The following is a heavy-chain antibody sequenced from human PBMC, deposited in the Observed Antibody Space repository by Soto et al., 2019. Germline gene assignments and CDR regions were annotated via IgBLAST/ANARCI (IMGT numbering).Heavy chain of an antibody. CDR2: IVVGSGNT. CDR3: AAFPRELRRFRWFDP. CDR1: GFTFTSSA. J-gene: IGHJ5*02. D-gene: IGHD1-7*01. V-gene: IGHV1-58*02. Sequence: SVKVSCKASGFTFTSSAMQWVRQARGQRLEWIGWIVVGSGNTNYAQKFQERVTITRDMSTSTAYMELSSLRSEDTAVYYCAAFPRELRRFRWFDPWGQGTLVTVSS.